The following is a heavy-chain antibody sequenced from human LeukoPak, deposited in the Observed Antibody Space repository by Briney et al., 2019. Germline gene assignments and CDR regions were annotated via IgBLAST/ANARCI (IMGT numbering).Heavy chain of an antibody. CDR3: AKDLPSVNYDFWSGYYDY. CDR1: GFTFSSYA. Sequence: GGSLRLSCAASGFTFSSYAMSWVRQAPGRGLEWVSAINGSGGSTYYADSVKGRFTISRDNSKNTLYLQMNSLRAEDTAVYYCAKDLPSVNYDFWSGYYDYWGQGTLVTVSS. V-gene: IGHV3-23*01. D-gene: IGHD3-3*01. CDR2: INGSGGST. J-gene: IGHJ4*02.